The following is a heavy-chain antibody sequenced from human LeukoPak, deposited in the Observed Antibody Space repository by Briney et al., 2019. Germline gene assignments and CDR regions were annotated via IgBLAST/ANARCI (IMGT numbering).Heavy chain of an antibody. CDR3: ARDAAPGVANPVLLDY. J-gene: IGHJ4*02. D-gene: IGHD7-27*01. V-gene: IGHV3-9*01. Sequence: GGSLRLSSVAPGFTLEEYAMHWVRQAPGKGLEWVSSISGNSGIVGYADSVKGRFTISRDNARNSLYLQMNSLRAEDTAIYYCARDAAPGVANPVLLDYWGQGTLVTVSS. CDR2: ISGNSGIV. CDR1: GFTLEEYA.